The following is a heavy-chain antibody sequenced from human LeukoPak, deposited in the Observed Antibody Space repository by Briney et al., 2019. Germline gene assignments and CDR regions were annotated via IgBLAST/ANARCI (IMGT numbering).Heavy chain of an antibody. D-gene: IGHD3-22*01. CDR2: IYYSGST. Sequence: SETLSLTCTVSGGSISSYYWSWIRQPPGKGLEWIGYIYYSGSTNYNPSLKSRVTISVDTSKNQFSLKLSSVTAADTAAYYCARGWGDYYDSSGYYYYYYGMDVWGQGTTVTVSS. CDR3: ARGWGDYYDSSGYYYYYYGMDV. CDR1: GGSISSYY. J-gene: IGHJ6*02. V-gene: IGHV4-59*08.